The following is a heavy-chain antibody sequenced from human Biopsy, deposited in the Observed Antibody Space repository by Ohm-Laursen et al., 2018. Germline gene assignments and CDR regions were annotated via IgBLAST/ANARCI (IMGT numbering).Heavy chain of an antibody. CDR3: ARHGSQGYCTGGSCVDY. Sequence: GTLSLTCTVSGGSIGSDYWAWIRQSPGKGLEWIAYSHYRGNTNYNPSLKSRVTISVDTSKNQFSLKLSSATAADTAVFYCARHGSQGYCTGGSCVDYWGQGALVTVSS. D-gene: IGHD2-15*01. CDR2: SHYRGNT. CDR1: GGSIGSDY. J-gene: IGHJ4*02. V-gene: IGHV4-59*08.